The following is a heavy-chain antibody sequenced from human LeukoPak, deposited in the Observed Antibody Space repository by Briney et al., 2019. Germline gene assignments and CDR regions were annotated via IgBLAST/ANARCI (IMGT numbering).Heavy chain of an antibody. D-gene: IGHD6-13*01. CDR1: GGSISGYY. CDR2: IYHSGST. V-gene: IGHV4-59*12. J-gene: IGHJ3*02. Sequence: SETLSLTCSVSGGSISGYYWSWIRQPPGKGLEWIGYIYHSGSTYYNPSLKSRVTISVDRSKNQFSLRLSSVTAADTAVYYCARDLGGIAAFVAFDIWGQGTMVTVSS. CDR3: ARDLGGIAAFVAFDI.